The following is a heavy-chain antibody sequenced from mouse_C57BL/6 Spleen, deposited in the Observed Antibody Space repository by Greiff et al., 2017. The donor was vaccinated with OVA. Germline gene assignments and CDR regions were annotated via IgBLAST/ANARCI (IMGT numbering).Heavy chain of an antibody. J-gene: IGHJ2*01. Sequence: VQLQESGAELVRPGASVTLSCKASGYTFTDYEMHWVKQTPVHGLEWIGAIDPETGGTAYNQKFKGKAILTADKSSSTAYMELRSLTSEDSAVYYCTRDYGGYWGQGTTLTVSS. V-gene: IGHV1-15*01. CDR1: GYTFTDYE. CDR2: IDPETGGT. D-gene: IGHD1-2*01. CDR3: TRDYGGY.